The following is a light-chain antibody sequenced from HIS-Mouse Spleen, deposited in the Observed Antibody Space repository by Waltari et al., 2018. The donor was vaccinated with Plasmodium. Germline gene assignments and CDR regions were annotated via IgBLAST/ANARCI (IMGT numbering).Light chain of an antibody. CDR3: SSYTSSSTRV. CDR1: SSYVVGYNY. V-gene: IGLV2-14*03. J-gene: IGLJ1*01. Sequence: QSALTQPASVSGSPGQSITISCTGTSSYVVGYNYVSWYQQHPGKAPKLMIYDVSNRPSGVSNRFSGSKSGNTASLTISGLQAEDEADYYCSSYTSSSTRVFGTGTKVTVL. CDR2: DVS.